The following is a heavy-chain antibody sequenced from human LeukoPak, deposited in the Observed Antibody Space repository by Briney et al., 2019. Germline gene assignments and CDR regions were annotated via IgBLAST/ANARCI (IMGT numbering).Heavy chain of an antibody. Sequence: SETLSPTCTVSGGSISSSSYYWGWIRQPPGKGLEWIGSIYYSGSTYYNPSLKSRVTISVDTSKNQFSLKLSSVTAADTAVYYCARDGGSGSYYWSPAWYYFDYWGQGTLVTVSS. CDR2: IYYSGST. J-gene: IGHJ4*02. D-gene: IGHD1-26*01. V-gene: IGHV4-39*07. CDR3: ARDGGSGSYYWSPAWYYFDY. CDR1: GGSISSSSYY.